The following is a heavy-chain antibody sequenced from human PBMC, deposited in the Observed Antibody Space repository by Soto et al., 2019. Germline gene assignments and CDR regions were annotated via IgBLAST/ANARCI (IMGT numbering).Heavy chain of an antibody. CDR2: MYWDDDK. D-gene: IGHD1-26*01. CDR1: GFSLSTSGVG. J-gene: IGHJ5*02. CDR3: AHRALHSGRYWDGGYFNT. Sequence: QITLRESGPTRVRPTQPLTLTCSFSGFSLSTSGVGLGWIRQPPGQAPDGLVVMYWDDDKRYSPSLKSRLSITKDTPKNQVVLTMTNMDAVDTGTYYCAHRALHSGRYWDGGYFNTWGQGAPVTVSS. V-gene: IGHV2-5*02.